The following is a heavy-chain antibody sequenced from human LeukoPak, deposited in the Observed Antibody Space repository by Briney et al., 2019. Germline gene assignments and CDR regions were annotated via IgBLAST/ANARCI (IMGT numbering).Heavy chain of an antibody. D-gene: IGHD2-21*01. Sequence: GGSLRLSCAASGFTFSGFDMHWVRQPTGRGLEWVSSIASTGDTYYLASVRGRFTISRENAKNSLYLQMNSLRAGDTAVYYCVRGGHIGFDYWGQGAQVTVSS. CDR3: VRGGHIGFDY. J-gene: IGHJ4*02. CDR1: GFTFSGFD. V-gene: IGHV3-13*01. CDR2: IASTGDT.